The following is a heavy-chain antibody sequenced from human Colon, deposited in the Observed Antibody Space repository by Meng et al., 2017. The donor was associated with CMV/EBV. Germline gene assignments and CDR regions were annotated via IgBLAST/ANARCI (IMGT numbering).Heavy chain of an antibody. Sequence: TIGVGVGWIRQPPGKALEWLALLYWDDDKRYSPSLRSRLTITKDTSKNEVVLTMTNMDPVDTGTYYCARSYYYDSSGYYYAGYFDPWGQGTLVTVSS. J-gene: IGHJ5*02. CDR1: TIGVG. CDR3: ARSYYYDSSGYYYAGYFDP. V-gene: IGHV2-5*02. CDR2: LYWDDDK. D-gene: IGHD3-22*01.